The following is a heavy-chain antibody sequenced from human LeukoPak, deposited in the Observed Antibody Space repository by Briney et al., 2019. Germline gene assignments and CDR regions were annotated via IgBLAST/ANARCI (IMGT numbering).Heavy chain of an antibody. J-gene: IGHJ4*02. D-gene: IGHD4/OR15-4a*01. Sequence: SETLSLTCTVSGGSISTSNYYWGWIRQPPGKGLEWIGSAYYSGSTYYNPSLKSRVTISVDTSKNQFSLKLSSVTAADTVVYYCARHSSANYYAVFDYWGRGTLVTVSS. CDR1: GGSISTSNYY. CDR3: ARHSSANYYAVFDY. CDR2: AYYSGST. V-gene: IGHV4-39*01.